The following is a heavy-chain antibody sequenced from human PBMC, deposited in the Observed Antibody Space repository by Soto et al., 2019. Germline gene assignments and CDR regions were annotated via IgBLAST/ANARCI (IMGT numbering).Heavy chain of an antibody. D-gene: IGHD3-22*01. Sequence: SVKVSCKASGGTFSSYAISWVRQAPGQGLEWMGGIIPNFGTANYAQKFQGRVTITADESTSTAYMELSSLRSEDTAVYYCARARGCSSGYRNWFDPWGQGTLVTVSS. J-gene: IGHJ5*02. CDR3: ARARGCSSGYRNWFDP. CDR2: IIPNFGTA. CDR1: GGTFSSYA. V-gene: IGHV1-69*13.